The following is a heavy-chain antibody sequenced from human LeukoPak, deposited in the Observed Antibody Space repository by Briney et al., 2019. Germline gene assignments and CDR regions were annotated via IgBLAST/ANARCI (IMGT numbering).Heavy chain of an antibody. Sequence: GGCLRLSCAASGFTFDDYAMHWVRQAPGKGLEWVSGISWNSGSIGYADSVKGRFTISRDNAKNSLYLQMNSLRAEDTAVYYCARRGISGWYVAYWGQGTLVTVPS. J-gene: IGHJ4*02. CDR1: GFTFDDYA. CDR3: ARRGISGWYVAY. V-gene: IGHV3-9*01. CDR2: ISWNSGSI. D-gene: IGHD6-19*01.